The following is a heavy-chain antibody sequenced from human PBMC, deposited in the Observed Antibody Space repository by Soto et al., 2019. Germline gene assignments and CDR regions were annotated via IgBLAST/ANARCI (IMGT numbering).Heavy chain of an antibody. J-gene: IGHJ5*02. CDR2: ISSSSSYI. CDR3: ARAHGSGDWFDP. V-gene: IGHV3-21*04. CDR1: GFTFSSYS. D-gene: IGHD6-25*01. Sequence: GGSLRLSCAASGFTFSSYSMNWVRQAPGKGLEWVSSISSSSSYIYYADSVKGRFTISRDNAKNSLKLSSVTAADTAVYYCARAHGSGDWFDPWGQGTLVTVSS.